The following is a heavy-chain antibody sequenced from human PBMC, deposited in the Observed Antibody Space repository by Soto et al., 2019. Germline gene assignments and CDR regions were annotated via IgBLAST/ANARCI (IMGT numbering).Heavy chain of an antibody. CDR2: ISCCGGST. D-gene: IGHD6-19*01. V-gene: IGHV3-23*01. CDR1: GFNFKKFA. J-gene: IGHJ4*02. CDR3: AKADGEQWLVPHLDN. Sequence: EVQLLESGGGVVQPGGSLRLSCVASGFNFKKFAMAWVRQAPGEGLEWVSGISCCGGSTSYADSVKGRFSNARDDSKNTPSLQMNSLSVEDTAQYYCAKADGEQWLVPHLDNWGQGTLVTVS.